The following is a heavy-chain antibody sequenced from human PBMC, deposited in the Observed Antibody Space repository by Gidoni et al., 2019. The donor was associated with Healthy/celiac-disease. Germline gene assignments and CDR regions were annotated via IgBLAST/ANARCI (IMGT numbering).Heavy chain of an antibody. V-gene: IGHV1-69*01. Sequence: QVQLVQSGAEVKKPDSSLKVSCKASGGNFTSYAISWVRQAHGQGLDLMVGISPIFGTENYEQKFQGRVTITADESTSTAYMELSSLRSEDTAVYYCAMSLSSGYYYFDYWGQGTLVTVSS. CDR2: ISPIFGTE. CDR3: AMSLSSGYYYFDY. D-gene: IGHD3-22*01. CDR1: GGNFTSYA. J-gene: IGHJ4*02.